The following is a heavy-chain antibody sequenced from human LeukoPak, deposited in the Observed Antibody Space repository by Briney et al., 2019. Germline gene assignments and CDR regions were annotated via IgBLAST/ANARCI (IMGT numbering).Heavy chain of an antibody. CDR3: ARESRSGGGIGATGTDY. J-gene: IGHJ4*02. CDR2: IYYTGST. CDR1: GGSISSSSYY. Sequence: SETLSLTCTVSGGSISSSSYYWGWIRQPPGKGLEWIGSIYYTGSTYYNPSLRSRVTLPVDTSKNQFSLKLTSVTAADTAGYYCARESRSGGGIGATGTDYWGQGTLVTVSS. V-gene: IGHV4-39*07. D-gene: IGHD6-13*01.